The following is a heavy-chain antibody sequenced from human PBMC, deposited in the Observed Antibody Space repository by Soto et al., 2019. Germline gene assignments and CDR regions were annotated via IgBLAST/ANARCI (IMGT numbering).Heavy chain of an antibody. CDR1: GGIFYSFA. J-gene: IGHJ2*01. CDR3: AIMTSFGGLIDYWYFDL. Sequence: QVQVVQSGAEVKKPGSSVKVSCKTSGGIFYSFAISWVRQAPGQGLEWMGGIIPMFGSTNYAQKFQGRLTITADESTTTANLELSSLTSDDTAVYYCAIMTSFGGLIDYWYFDLWGRGTLVTVSS. D-gene: IGHD3-16*02. CDR2: IIPMFGST. V-gene: IGHV1-69*12.